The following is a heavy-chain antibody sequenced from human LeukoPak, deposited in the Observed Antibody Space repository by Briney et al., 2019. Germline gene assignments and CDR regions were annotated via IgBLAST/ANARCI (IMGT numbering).Heavy chain of an antibody. J-gene: IGHJ3*02. CDR3: AREGSDYGDYDAFDI. CDR1: GFTFSSYS. V-gene: IGHV3-48*04. CDR2: ISSSSSTI. Sequence: GGSLRLSCAASGFTFSSYSMSWVRQAPGKGLEWVSYISSSSSTIYYADSVKGRFTISRDNAKNSLYLQMNSLRAEDTAVYYCAREGSDYGDYDAFDIWGQGTMVTVSS. D-gene: IGHD4-17*01.